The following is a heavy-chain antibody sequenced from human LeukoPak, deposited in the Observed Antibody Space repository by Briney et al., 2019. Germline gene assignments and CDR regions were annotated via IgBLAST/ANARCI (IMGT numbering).Heavy chain of an antibody. CDR2: ISGSGGNT. CDR3: AKPAKTDYADY. D-gene: IGHD1-14*01. V-gene: IGHV3-23*01. J-gene: IGHJ4*02. CDR1: GFTFSSYA. Sequence: GGSLRLSCAASGFTFSSYAMNWVRQVPGKGLEWVSSISGSGGNTYYADSAKSRFTISRDNSKNALYLQMNSLRADDTAVYYCAKPAKTDYADYWGQGTLVTVSS.